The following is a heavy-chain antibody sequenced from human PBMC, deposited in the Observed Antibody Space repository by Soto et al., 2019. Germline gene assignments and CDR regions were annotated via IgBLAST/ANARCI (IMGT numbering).Heavy chain of an antibody. CDR3: AKGTMIVVVITPWAFDI. V-gene: IGHV3-23*01. J-gene: IGHJ3*02. CDR1: GFTFSSYA. D-gene: IGHD3-22*01. Sequence: GSLRLSCAASGFTFSSYAMSWVRQAPGKGLEWVSAISGSGGSTYYADSVKGRFTISRDNSKNTLYLQMNSLRAEDTAVYYCAKGTMIVVVITPWAFDIWGQGTMVTVS. CDR2: ISGSGGST.